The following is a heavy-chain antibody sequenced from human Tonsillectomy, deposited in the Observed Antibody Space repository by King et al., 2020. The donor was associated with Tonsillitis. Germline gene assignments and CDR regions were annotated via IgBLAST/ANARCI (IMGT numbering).Heavy chain of an antibody. J-gene: IGHJ4*02. CDR3: AKRPGPLGPWSL. CDR2: ISGSGGST. V-gene: IGHV3-23*04. CDR1: GFTFSTYG. D-gene: IGHD2-8*02. Sequence: VQLVESGGGLVQPGGSLRLSCAASGFTFSTYGMTWVRQAPGKGLEWIASISGSGGSTSYADSVKDRLTISRDNSNNTLYLQLNSLRAEDTAVIYCAKRPGPLGPWSLWGQGTPVIVSS.